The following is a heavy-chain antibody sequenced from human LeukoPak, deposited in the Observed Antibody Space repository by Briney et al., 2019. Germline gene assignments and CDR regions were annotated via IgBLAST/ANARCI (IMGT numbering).Heavy chain of an antibody. CDR2: IYPGDSDT. J-gene: IGHJ4*02. D-gene: IGHD3-9*01. V-gene: IGHV5-51*01. CDR3: ARQSNDDILTGPIDY. Sequence: GESLKISCKGSGYSFTSYWIGWVRQMPGKGLEWMGIIYPGDSDTRYSPSFQGQVTISADKSITPAYLQWSSLKASDTAMYYCARQSNDDILTGPIDYWGQGTLVTVSS. CDR1: GYSFTSYW.